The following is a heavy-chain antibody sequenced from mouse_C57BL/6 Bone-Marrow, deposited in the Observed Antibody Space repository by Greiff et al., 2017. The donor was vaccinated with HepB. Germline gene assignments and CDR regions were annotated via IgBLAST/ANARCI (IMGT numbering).Heavy chain of an antibody. Sequence: VQLQQSGAELVKPGASVKISCKASGYTFTDYYINWVKQRPGQGLEWIGKIGPGSGSTYYNEKFKGKATLTADKSSSTAYMQLSSLAYEDSAVCFSARSDYYSNYEGYWGKGTLVTVSA. CDR1: GYTFTDYY. D-gene: IGHD2-5*01. CDR2: IGPGSGST. CDR3: ARSDYYSNYEGY. V-gene: IGHV1-77*01. J-gene: IGHJ3*01.